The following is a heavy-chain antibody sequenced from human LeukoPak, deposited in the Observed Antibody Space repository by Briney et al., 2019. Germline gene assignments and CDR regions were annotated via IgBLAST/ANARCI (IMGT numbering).Heavy chain of an antibody. CDR3: ARHRQGLLAQDIAAS. CDR1: GGSISSSSYY. Sequence: SETLSLTCTVSGGSISSSSYYWGWIRQPPGKGLEWIGSIYYSGSTYYNPSLKSRVTISVDTSKNQFSLKLSPVTAADTAVYYCARHRQGLLAQDIAASWGQGTLVTVSS. D-gene: IGHD6-6*01. V-gene: IGHV4-39*01. CDR2: IYYSGST. J-gene: IGHJ4*02.